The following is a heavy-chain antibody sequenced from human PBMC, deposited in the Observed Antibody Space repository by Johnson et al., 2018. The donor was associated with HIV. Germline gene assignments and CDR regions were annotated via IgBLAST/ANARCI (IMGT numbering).Heavy chain of an antibody. J-gene: IGHJ3*02. CDR1: GFTVSTNS. CDR2: IYSGADP. V-gene: IGHV3-66*02. D-gene: IGHD6-13*01. CDR3: ARDKSKVTSAPDQEAFDI. Sequence: VQLVESGGGLVQPGGSLRLSCAASGFTVSTNSLIWVRQAPGKGLEWVSVIYSGADPGYADSVKGRFRFTRDESKNTVYLQMNSLRAEDTAIYFCARDKSKVTSAPDQEAFDIWGQGTMVTVSS.